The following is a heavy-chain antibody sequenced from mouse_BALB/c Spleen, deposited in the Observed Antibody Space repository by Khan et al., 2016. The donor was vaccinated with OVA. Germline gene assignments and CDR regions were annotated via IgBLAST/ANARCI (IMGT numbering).Heavy chain of an antibody. CDR3: ARYYGSYGWYFDV. CDR2: IWTGGRT. J-gene: IGHJ1*01. Sequence: VQLVESGPGLVAPSQSLSITCTVSGFSLTSYGVHWVRQPPGKGLEWLGVIWTGGRTNYNSALMSRLSISKDKSKSQVFLKMNSLQTDDTAMYYCARYYGSYGWYFDVWGAGTKVNVSS. D-gene: IGHD2-1*01. CDR1: GFSLTSYG. V-gene: IGHV2-9*02.